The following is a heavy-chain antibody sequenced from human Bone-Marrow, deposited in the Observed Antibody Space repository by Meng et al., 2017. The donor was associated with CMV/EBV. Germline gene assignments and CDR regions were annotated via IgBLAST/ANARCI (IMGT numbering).Heavy chain of an antibody. D-gene: IGHD5-12*01. CDR2: IIPILGIA. Sequence: SEKVSCKASGGTFSSYTISWVRQAPGQGLEWLGRIIPILGIANYAQKFQGRVTITADNSTSTAYMELSSLRSEDTAVYYCARVDSGYDYWGQGTLVTVSS. V-gene: IGHV1-69*02. CDR3: ARVDSGYDY. CDR1: GGTFSSYT. J-gene: IGHJ4*02.